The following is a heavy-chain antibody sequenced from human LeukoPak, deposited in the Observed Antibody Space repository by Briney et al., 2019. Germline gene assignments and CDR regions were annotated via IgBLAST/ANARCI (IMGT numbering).Heavy chain of an antibody. D-gene: IGHD3-9*01. CDR2: IRYDGSNK. CDR1: GFTFSSYG. Sequence: PGGSLRLSCAASGFTFSSYGMHWVRQAPGKGLEWVAFIRYDGSNKYYADSVKGRFTISRDNSKNTLSVQMNSLRAEDTAVYYCAKDDYDILSYWGQGTLVTVSS. J-gene: IGHJ4*02. CDR3: AKDDYDILSY. V-gene: IGHV3-30*02.